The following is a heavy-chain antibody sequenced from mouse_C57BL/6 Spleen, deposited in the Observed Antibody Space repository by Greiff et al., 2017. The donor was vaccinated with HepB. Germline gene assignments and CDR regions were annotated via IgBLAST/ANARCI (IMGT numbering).Heavy chain of an antibody. J-gene: IGHJ4*01. V-gene: IGHV1-52*01. CDR3: AREWLYAMDY. Sequence: QVQLQQPGAELVRPGASVELSCKASGYTFTSYWMHWVKQRPIQGLEWIGNIDPSDSETHYNQKFKDKATLTVDKSSSTAYMQLSSLTSEDSAVYYCAREWLYAMDYWGQGTSVTVSS. CDR2: IDPSDSET. D-gene: IGHD1-3*01. CDR1: GYTFTSYW.